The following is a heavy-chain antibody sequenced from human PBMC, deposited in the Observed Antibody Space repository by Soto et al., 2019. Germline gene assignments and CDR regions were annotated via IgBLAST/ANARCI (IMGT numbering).Heavy chain of an antibody. D-gene: IGHD1-7*01. CDR2: IRSKAYGGTT. V-gene: IGHV3-49*03. CDR3: TRLAGTTRIWFDP. J-gene: IGHJ5*02. CDR1: GFTFGDYA. Sequence: GGSLRLSCTASGFTFGDYAMSWFRQAPGKGLEWVGFIRSKAYGGTTEYAASVKGRFTISRDDSKSIAYLQMNSLKTEDTAVYYRTRLAGTTRIWFDPWGQGTLVTVSS.